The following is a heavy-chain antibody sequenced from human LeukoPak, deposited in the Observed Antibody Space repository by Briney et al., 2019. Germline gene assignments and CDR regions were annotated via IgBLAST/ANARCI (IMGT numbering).Heavy chain of an antibody. J-gene: IGHJ5*02. Sequence: PGGSLRLSCAASGFTFSSYSMNWVRQAPGKGLEWVSYISSSSSTIYYEDSVKGRFTISRDNAKNSLYLQMNSLRAEDTAVYYCARDNFATVVTRWFDPWGQGTLVTVSS. D-gene: IGHD4-23*01. CDR2: ISSSSSTI. V-gene: IGHV3-48*01. CDR1: GFTFSSYS. CDR3: ARDNFATVVTRWFDP.